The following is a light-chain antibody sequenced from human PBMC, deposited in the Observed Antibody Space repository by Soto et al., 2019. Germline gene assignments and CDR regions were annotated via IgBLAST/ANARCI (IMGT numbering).Light chain of an antibody. V-gene: IGLV2-14*03. CDR2: DVS. CDR3: SSYTSTSTVYV. J-gene: IGLJ7*01. Sequence: QSALTQPASVSGSPGQSITISCTGTSSDVGSHNYVSWYQHHPGKAPKLIIFDVSNRPSGVSNRFSGSKSGNTASLTISGLQAEDEADYYCSSYTSTSTVYVFGAGTQLTVL. CDR1: SSDVGSHNY.